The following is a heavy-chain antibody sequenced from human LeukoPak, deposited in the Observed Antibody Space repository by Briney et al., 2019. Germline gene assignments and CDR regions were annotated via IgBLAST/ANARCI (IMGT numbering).Heavy chain of an antibody. CDR1: GGSISSSSYY. CDR3: ARRLMHLHYYGSGSSKLVDY. D-gene: IGHD3-10*01. CDR2: IYYSGST. V-gene: IGHV4-39*01. Sequence: PSETLSLTCTVSGGSISSSSYYWGWIRQPPGKGLEWIGSIYYSGSTYYNPSLKSRVTISVDTSKNQFSLKLSSVTAADTAVYYCARRLMHLHYYGSGSSKLVDYWGQGTLVTVSS. J-gene: IGHJ4*02.